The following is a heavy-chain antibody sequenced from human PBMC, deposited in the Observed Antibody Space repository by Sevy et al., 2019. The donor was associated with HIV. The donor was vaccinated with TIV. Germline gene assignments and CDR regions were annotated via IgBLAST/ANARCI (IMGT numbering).Heavy chain of an antibody. CDR3: AKGMDFGVVIPELFDY. V-gene: IGHV3-23*01. Sequence: GGSLRLSCAASGFTFSSYAMSWVRQAPGKGLEWVSAISGSGGSTYYAKPVKGRFTISRDKSKNTLYLQMNSLRAEDTSVYNCAKGMDFGVVIPELFDYWGQGTLDTVSS. D-gene: IGHD3-3*01. J-gene: IGHJ4*02. CDR2: ISGSGGST. CDR1: GFTFSSYA.